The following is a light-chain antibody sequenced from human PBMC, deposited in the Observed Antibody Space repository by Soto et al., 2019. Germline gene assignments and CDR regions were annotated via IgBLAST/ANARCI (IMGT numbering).Light chain of an antibody. V-gene: IGLV2-8*01. J-gene: IGLJ1*01. CDR1: SSDVGGYNY. CDR2: EVN. Sequence: QSVLTQPPSASGSPGQSVTLSCTGSSSDVGGYNYVSWYQQHPGKAPKLMIYEVNKRPSGVPDRFSGSKSGNTASLTVSGLQAEDEADYYCSSYAGSNTPYVFGTGTKVTVL. CDR3: SSYAGSNTPYV.